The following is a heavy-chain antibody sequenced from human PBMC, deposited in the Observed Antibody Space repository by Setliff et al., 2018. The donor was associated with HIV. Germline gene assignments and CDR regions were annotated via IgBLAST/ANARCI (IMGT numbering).Heavy chain of an antibody. V-gene: IGHV3-15*01. J-gene: IGHJ4*02. CDR2: IRSETSGGTR. CDR3: AADLAEYGSGEFDN. CDR1: GFTFKYAW. Sequence: PLGSLRLSCAASGFTFKYAWISWVRQAPGKGLEWVGRIRSETSGGTRDYAAPVKGRFTVSRDDSTNSVFLQMSSLKIEDTAVYYCAADLAEYGSGEFDNWGQGTLVTVSS. D-gene: IGHD3-10*01.